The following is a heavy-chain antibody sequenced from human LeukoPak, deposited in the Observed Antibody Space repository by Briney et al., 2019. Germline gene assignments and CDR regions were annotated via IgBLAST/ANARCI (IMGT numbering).Heavy chain of an antibody. V-gene: IGHV4-61*02. CDR2: IYTSGST. J-gene: IGHJ4*02. CDR1: GGSISSGTYY. Sequence: PSQTLSLTCTVSGGSISSGTYYWSWIRQPAGKGLEWIGRIYTSGSTNYNPSLKSRVTISVDRSKNQFSLKLSSVTAADTAVYYCARARGDIVVVPAIDYWGQGTLVTVSS. D-gene: IGHD2-2*01. CDR3: ARARGDIVVVPAIDY.